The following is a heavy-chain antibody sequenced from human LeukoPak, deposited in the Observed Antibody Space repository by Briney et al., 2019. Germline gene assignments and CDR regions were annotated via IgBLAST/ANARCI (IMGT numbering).Heavy chain of an antibody. Sequence: PSETLSLTCTVSGGSISSYYWSWIRQPAGKGLEWIGRIYTSGSTNYNPSLLSRVTMSVDTPKNQFSLQLSSVTAADTAVYYCARALAYCGGDCYSSKYYYYMDVWGKGTTVTVSS. CDR3: ARALAYCGGDCYSSKYYYYMDV. CDR1: GGSISSYY. J-gene: IGHJ6*03. V-gene: IGHV4-4*07. CDR2: IYTSGST. D-gene: IGHD2-21*02.